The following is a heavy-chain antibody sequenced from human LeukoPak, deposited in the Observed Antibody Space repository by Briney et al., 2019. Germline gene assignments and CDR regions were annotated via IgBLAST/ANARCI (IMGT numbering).Heavy chain of an antibody. Sequence: SETLSLTCTVSGGSISSYYWSWIRQPAGKGLEWIGRIYTSGSTNYNPSLKSRVTMSVDTSKNQFSLKLSSVTAADTAIYYCARWKYVDYERTFDYWGQGTLVTVSS. CDR3: ARWKYVDYERTFDY. CDR2: IYTSGST. D-gene: IGHD4-17*01. J-gene: IGHJ4*02. V-gene: IGHV4-4*07. CDR1: GGSISSYY.